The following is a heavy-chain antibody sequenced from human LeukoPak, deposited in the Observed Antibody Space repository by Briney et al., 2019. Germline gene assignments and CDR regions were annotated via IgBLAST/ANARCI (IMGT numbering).Heavy chain of an antibody. D-gene: IGHD5-12*01. J-gene: IGHJ4*02. CDR3: ARGSAESPVDRDFDY. CDR2: IYYSGST. V-gene: IGHV4-59*12. CDR1: GGSISSYY. Sequence: SETLSLTCTVSGGSISSYYWSWIRQPPGKGLEWIGYIYYSGSTNYNPSLKSRVTISVDKSKNQFSLKLSSVTAAGTAVYYCARGSAESPVDRDFDYWGQGTLVTVSS.